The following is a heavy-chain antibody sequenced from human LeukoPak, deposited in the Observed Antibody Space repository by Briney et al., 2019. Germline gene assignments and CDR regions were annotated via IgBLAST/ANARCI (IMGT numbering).Heavy chain of an antibody. D-gene: IGHD3-10*01. CDR3: AKDVMVRGVIITFMDY. Sequence: GGSLRLSCAASGFTFSSYGMSWVRQAPGKGLEWVSAISGSGGSTYYADSVKGRFTISRDNSKNTLYLQMNSLRAEDTAVYYCAKDVMVRGVIITFMDYWGQGTLVTVSS. CDR2: ISGSGGST. J-gene: IGHJ4*02. V-gene: IGHV3-23*01. CDR1: GFTFSSYG.